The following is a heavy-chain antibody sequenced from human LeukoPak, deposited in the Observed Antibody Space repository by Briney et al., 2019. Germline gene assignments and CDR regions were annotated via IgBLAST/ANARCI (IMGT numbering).Heavy chain of an antibody. Sequence: SETLSLTCTVSGGSISSYYWSWIRQPPGKGLEWIGYIYYSGSTNYSPSLKSRVTISVDTSKNQFSLKLSSVTAADTAVYYCARARSSSWYDYWGQGTLVTVSS. CDR2: IYYSGST. D-gene: IGHD6-13*01. CDR1: GGSISSYY. V-gene: IGHV4-59*01. CDR3: ARARSSSWYDY. J-gene: IGHJ4*02.